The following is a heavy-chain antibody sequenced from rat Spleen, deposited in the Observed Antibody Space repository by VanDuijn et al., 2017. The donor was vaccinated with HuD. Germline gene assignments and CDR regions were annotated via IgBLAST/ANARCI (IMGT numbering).Heavy chain of an antibody. Sequence: QVQLKESGPGLVQPSRTLSLTCTVSGFSLTSYGVSWVRQPPGKGLEWIAAIWSGGSTYYNSALKSRLSISRDTSKSQVLLKMNSLQTEDTAMYFCARLTIAAPMDAWGQGASVTVSS. CDR1: GFSLTSYG. V-gene: IGHV2S8*01. CDR2: IWSGGST. J-gene: IGHJ4*01. CDR3: ARLTIAAPMDA. D-gene: IGHD1-2*01.